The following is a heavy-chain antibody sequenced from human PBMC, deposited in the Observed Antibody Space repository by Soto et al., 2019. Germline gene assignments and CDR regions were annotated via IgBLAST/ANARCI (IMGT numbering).Heavy chain of an antibody. Sequence: EVQLVESGGGLVQPGRSLRLSCTASGFTFDDYAMHWVRQAPGKGLEWVSGISWNSGSRDYADSVKGRFTISRDNAKNSLYLKMSSLRPDDKALYYRAKDMLSGATTGIEAFDIWGQGTLVTVSS. J-gene: IGHJ3*02. CDR1: GFTFDDYA. D-gene: IGHD1-26*01. CDR3: AKDMLSGATTGIEAFDI. CDR2: ISWNSGSR. V-gene: IGHV3-9*01.